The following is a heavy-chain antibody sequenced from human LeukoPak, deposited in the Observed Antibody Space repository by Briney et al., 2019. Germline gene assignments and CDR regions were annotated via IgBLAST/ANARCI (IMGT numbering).Heavy chain of an antibody. V-gene: IGHV3-49*04. CDR2: IRSKTYDGTT. CDR3: TRGELRRPDF. Sequence: PGGSLRLSCTASGFTFGDYAITWVRQAPGKGLEWVGFIRSKTYDGTTEFATSVKGRFTISRDDSKSIAYVQMNSLQTEDTGVYYCTRGELRRPDFWGQGTLVTVCS. CDR1: GFTFGDYA. D-gene: IGHD1-7*01. J-gene: IGHJ4*02.